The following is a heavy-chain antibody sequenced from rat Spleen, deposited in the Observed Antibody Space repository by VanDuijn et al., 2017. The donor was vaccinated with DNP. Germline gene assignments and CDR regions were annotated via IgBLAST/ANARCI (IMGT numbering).Heavy chain of an antibody. V-gene: IGHV5-25*01. CDR3: ARCPAIKGYAMDA. CDR2: ISPSGGST. Sequence: EVQLVESGGGLVQPGRSLKLSCAASGFTFSNYDMAWVRQAPTKGLEWVASISPSGGSTYYRDSVKGRFTVSRDNAKSSLYLQMDSLRSEDTATYYCARCPAIKGYAMDAWGQGTSVTVSS. D-gene: IGHD1-2*01. CDR1: GFTFSNYD. J-gene: IGHJ4*01.